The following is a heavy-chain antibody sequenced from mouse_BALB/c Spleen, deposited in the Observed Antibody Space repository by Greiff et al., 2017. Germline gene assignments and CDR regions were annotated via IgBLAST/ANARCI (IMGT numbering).Heavy chain of an antibody. CDR2: ISNGGGST. CDR1: GFTFSSYT. J-gene: IGHJ4*01. V-gene: IGHV5-12-2*01. D-gene: IGHD1-1*01. CDR3: ARHKILPYYYAMDY. Sequence: DVHLVESGGGLVQPGGSLKLSCAASGFTFSSYTMSWVRQTPEKRLEWVAYISNGGGSTYYPDTVKGRFTISRDNAKNTLYLQMSSLKSEDTAMYYCARHKILPYYYAMDYWGQGTSVTVSS.